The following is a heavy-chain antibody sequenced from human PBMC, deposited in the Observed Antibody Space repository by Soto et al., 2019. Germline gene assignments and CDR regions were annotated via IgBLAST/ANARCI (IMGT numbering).Heavy chain of an antibody. D-gene: IGHD4-4*01. Sequence: QMQVVESGGGVVQPGRSLRLSCVVSGFTFSSFGLHWVRHVPGKGLEWVAVMSHDGSQKYHADSVQGRFIISRDNSRETLYLQMNSLRREDSGVYYCAKDRGGYIGYDYRNFAMDVWGQGTTVTVSS. J-gene: IGHJ6*02. CDR1: GFTFSSFG. CDR3: AKDRGGYIGYDYRNFAMDV. V-gene: IGHV3-30*18. CDR2: MSHDGSQK.